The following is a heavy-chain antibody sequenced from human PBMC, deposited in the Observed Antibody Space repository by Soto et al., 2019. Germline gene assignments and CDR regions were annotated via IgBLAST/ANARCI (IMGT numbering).Heavy chain of an antibody. CDR1: GYTFTGYY. Sequence: SSVKVSCKASGYTFTGYYMHWVRQAPGQGLEWMGWINPNSGGTNYAQKFQGRVTMTRDTSISTAYMELSRLRSDDTAVYYCARGRGRIAAAGTSPRYYYGMDVWGQGTTVTVSS. CDR2: INPNSGGT. D-gene: IGHD6-13*01. CDR3: ARGRGRIAAAGTSPRYYYGMDV. V-gene: IGHV1-2*02. J-gene: IGHJ6*02.